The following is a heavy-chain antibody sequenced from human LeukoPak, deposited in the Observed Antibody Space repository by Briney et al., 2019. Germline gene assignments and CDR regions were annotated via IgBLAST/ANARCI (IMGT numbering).Heavy chain of an antibody. CDR2: MKEDGSEI. J-gene: IGHJ5*02. V-gene: IGHV3-7*01. CDR1: GFSFSSYT. Sequence: GGSLRLSCVASGFSFSSYTMSWVRQAPGKGLEWVAKMKEDGSEIYYVDSVKGRFTICRGNAKNSLCLQMSSLTVEDTAVYYCARGGARYLDSWGQGTLVTVSS. D-gene: IGHD3-9*01. CDR3: ARGGARYLDS.